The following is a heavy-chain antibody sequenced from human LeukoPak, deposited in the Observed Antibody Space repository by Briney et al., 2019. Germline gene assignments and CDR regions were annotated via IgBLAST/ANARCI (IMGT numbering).Heavy chain of an antibody. Sequence: PGRSLRLSCAASGFAFSSYAMHWVRQGPGKGLEWVALVSYDGGSKYYADSVKGRITISRDNSKNTLHLQMNSLRTEDTAVYYCARVKGGIAAAGNYFDYWGQETLVTVSS. J-gene: IGHJ4*02. D-gene: IGHD6-13*01. CDR3: ARVKGGIAAAGNYFDY. V-gene: IGHV3-30-3*01. CDR2: VSYDGGSK. CDR1: GFAFSSYA.